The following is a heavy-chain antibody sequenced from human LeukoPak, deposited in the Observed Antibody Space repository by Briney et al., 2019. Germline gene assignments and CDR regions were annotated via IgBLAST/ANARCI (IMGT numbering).Heavy chain of an antibody. CDR3: AREPGQLWDDAFDI. Sequence: ASVKVSCKASGGTFSSYAISWVRQAPGQGLEWMGGIIPIFGTANYAQKFQGRVTITADESTSTAYMELSSLRSEDTAVYYCAREPGQLWDDAFDIWGQGTMVTVSS. CDR1: GGTFSSYA. CDR2: IIPIFGTA. V-gene: IGHV1-69*13. J-gene: IGHJ3*02. D-gene: IGHD5-18*01.